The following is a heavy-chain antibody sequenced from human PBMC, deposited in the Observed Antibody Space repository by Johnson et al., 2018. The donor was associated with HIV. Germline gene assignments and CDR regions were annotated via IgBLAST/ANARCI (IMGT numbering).Heavy chain of an antibody. D-gene: IGHD1-1*01. CDR3: AKDRTGFDAFDI. J-gene: IGHJ3*02. V-gene: IGHV3-23*04. Sequence: VQLVESGGGLVQPGGSLRLSCAASGFTVISNYMNWVRQAPGKGLEWVSAISGSGGSTYYADSVKGLFTISRGNSKNTLYLQMNSLRAEDTAVYYCAKDRTGFDAFDIWGQGTMVTVSS. CDR2: ISGSGGST. CDR1: GFTVISNY.